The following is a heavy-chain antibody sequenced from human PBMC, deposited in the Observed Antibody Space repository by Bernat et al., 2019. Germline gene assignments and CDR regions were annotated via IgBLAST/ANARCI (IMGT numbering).Heavy chain of an antibody. D-gene: IGHD3-10*01. CDR3: ARDGYGSGSYGMDV. J-gene: IGHJ6*02. Sequence: QVQLVESGGGVVQPGRSLRLSCAASGFTFSSYAMHWVRQAPGKGLEWGAVISYDGSNKYYADSVKGRFTISRDNSKNTLYLQMNSMRAEDTAVYYCARDGYGSGSYGMDVWGQGTTVTVSS. CDR1: GFTFSSYA. V-gene: IGHV3-30-3*01. CDR2: ISYDGSNK.